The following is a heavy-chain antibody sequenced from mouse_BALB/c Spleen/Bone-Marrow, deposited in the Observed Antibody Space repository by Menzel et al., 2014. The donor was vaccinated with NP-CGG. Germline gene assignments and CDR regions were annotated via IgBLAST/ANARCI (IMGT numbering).Heavy chain of an antibody. CDR2: IYPSDSYT. V-gene: IGHV1-69*02. CDR1: GYTFTNYW. D-gene: IGHD2-2*01. CDR3: TRWLPYAMDY. J-gene: IGHJ4*01. Sequence: QVQLQQSGAELVRPGASVKLSCKASGYTFTNYWKNWVKQRPGQGLEWIGNIYPSDSYTNYNQKFKDKATLTVDKSSSTAYMQLSSPTSEDSAVYYCTRWLPYAMDYWGQGTSVTVSS.